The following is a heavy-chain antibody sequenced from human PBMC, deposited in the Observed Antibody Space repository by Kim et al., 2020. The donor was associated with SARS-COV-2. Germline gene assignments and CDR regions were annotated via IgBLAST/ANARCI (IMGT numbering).Heavy chain of an antibody. J-gene: IGHJ4*02. V-gene: IGHV1-46*01. CDR2: INPSGATT. D-gene: IGHD6-13*01. Sequence: ASVKVSCKASGYTFTSYFIHWVRQAPGQGLEWMGIINPSGATTTYAQKFQGRVTMTRDTSTSTVYMELSSLRSEDTAVYYCGRDLLNREGYSSSFYPYGIDSWGQGALVTVSS. CDR1: GYTFTSYF. CDR3: GRDLLNREGYSSSFYPYGIDS.